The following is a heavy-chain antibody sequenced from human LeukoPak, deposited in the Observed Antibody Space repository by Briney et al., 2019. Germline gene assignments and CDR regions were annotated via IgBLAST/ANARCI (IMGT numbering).Heavy chain of an antibody. Sequence: PSETLSLTCTVSGGSISSYYWSWIRQPPGKGLEWIGYIYYSGSTNYNPSLKSRVTISVDTSKNQFSLKLSSVTAADTAVYYCASDPCCSSTSCYLPVWGQGTLVTVSS. D-gene: IGHD2-2*01. J-gene: IGHJ4*02. CDR1: GGSISSYY. V-gene: IGHV4-59*01. CDR2: IYYSGST. CDR3: ASDPCCSSTSCYLPV.